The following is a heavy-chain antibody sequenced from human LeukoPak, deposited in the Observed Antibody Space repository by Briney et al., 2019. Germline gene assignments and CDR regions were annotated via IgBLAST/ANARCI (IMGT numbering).Heavy chain of an antibody. CDR1: GFTVSSNY. Sequence: GGSLRLSCAASGFTVSSNYMSWVRQAPGKGLEWVSVIYSGGSTYYADSVKGRFTISRDNSKNTLYLQMNSLRAEDTAVYYCAIPAPYCSGGSCPDYWGQGTLVTVSS. V-gene: IGHV3-66*01. CDR2: IYSGGST. D-gene: IGHD2-15*01. CDR3: AIPAPYCSGGSCPDY. J-gene: IGHJ4*02.